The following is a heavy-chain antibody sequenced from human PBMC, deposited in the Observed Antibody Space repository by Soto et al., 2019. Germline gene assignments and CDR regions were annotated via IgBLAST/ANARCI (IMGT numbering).Heavy chain of an antibody. CDR2: ISAYNGNT. CDR1: GYTFTSYG. Sequence: QVQLVQSGAEVKKPGASVKVSCKASGYTFTSYGISWVRQAPGQGLEWMGWISAYNGNTKYAQKLQGRVTRTTDTSTRTVYMEVGSLRSYHTAVYYWARGLAVGLVDYWGQGTLVTVSS. D-gene: IGHD6-19*01. J-gene: IGHJ4*02. V-gene: IGHV1-18*01. CDR3: ARGLAVGLVDY.